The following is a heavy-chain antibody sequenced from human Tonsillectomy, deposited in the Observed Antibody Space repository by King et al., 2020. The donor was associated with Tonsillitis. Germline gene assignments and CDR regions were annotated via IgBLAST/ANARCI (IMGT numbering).Heavy chain of an antibody. CDR3: AKDRRSSWAFDY. V-gene: IGHV3-30*18. D-gene: IGHD6-13*01. CDR1: GFTFSNYG. Sequence: VQLVQSGGGVVQPGRSLRLSCAASGFTFSNYGMHWVRQTPGEGLEWVAVISYDGSNKDYADSVKGRFTISRDSSKNTLYLQMNSLRAEDTAVYHCAKDRRSSWAFDYWGQGTLVTVSS. CDR2: ISYDGSNK. J-gene: IGHJ4*02.